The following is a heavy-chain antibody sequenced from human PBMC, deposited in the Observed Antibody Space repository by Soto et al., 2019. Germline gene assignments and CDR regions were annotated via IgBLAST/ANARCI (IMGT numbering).Heavy chain of an antibody. D-gene: IGHD6-6*01. CDR3: ARASARLLDY. Sequence: GGSLRLSCAASGFTFSDYYMSWIRQAPGKGLGWVSYISSSSSYTNYADSVKGRFTISRDNAKNSLYLQMNSLRAEDTAVYYCARASARLLDYWGQGTLVTVSS. V-gene: IGHV3-11*06. CDR2: ISSSSSYT. J-gene: IGHJ4*02. CDR1: GFTFSDYY.